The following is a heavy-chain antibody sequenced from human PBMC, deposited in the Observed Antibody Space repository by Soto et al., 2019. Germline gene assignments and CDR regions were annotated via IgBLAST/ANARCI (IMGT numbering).Heavy chain of an antibody. V-gene: IGHV3-30*03. CDR2: ISNDGIKK. CDR1: GFTFSSYG. CDR3: ARDGVGAILDY. J-gene: IGHJ4*02. D-gene: IGHD1-26*01. Sequence: GSLRLSCAASGFTFSSYGVHWVRQAPGKGLEWVAVISNDGIKKNYGDSVKGRFTISRDNAKNSLYLQMNSLRAEDTAVYYCARDGVGAILDYWGQGTLVTVSS.